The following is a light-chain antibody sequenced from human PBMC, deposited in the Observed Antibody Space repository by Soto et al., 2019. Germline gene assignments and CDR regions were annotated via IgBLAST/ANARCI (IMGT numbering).Light chain of an antibody. Sequence: DIHMTHYPSSLAGSAGDRVTITCRASQTISSWLAWYQQKPGKAPKLLIYKASTLKSGVPSRFSGSGSGTEFTLTISSLQPDDFATYYCQHYNSYSFGQGTKV. CDR1: QTISSW. J-gene: IGKJ1*01. V-gene: IGKV1-5*03. CDR2: KAS. CDR3: QHYNSYS.